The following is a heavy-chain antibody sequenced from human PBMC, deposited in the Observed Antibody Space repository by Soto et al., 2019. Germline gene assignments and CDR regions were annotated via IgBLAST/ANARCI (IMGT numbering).Heavy chain of an antibody. CDR1: GGSISNSSYY. D-gene: IGHD3-10*01. V-gene: IGHV4-39*01. CDR2: IYYSGST. Sequence: PSETLSLTCTVSGGSISNSSYYWGWIRQPPGKGLEWIGSIYYSGSTYYNPSLKGRVTISVDTSKNQFSLKLSSVTAADTAVDFCAVYGSEYGMDVWGQGTTVTVSS. CDR3: AVYGSEYGMDV. J-gene: IGHJ6*02.